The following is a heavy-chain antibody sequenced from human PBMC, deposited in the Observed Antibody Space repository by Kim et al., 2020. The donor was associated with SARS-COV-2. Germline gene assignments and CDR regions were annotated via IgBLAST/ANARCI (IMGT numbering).Heavy chain of an antibody. D-gene: IGHD3-22*01. J-gene: IGHJ3*02. V-gene: IGHV5-51*01. Sequence: YSPPFQGQVPTSADKSISTAYLQWSSLKASDTAMYYCARLAWIVGGAFDIWGQGTMVTVSS. CDR3: ARLAWIVGGAFDI.